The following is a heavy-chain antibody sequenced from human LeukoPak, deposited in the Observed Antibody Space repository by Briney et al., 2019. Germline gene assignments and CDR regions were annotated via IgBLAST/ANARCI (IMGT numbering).Heavy chain of an antibody. CDR1: GFTFSSYG. D-gene: IGHD1-7*01. V-gene: IGHV3-30*03. CDR2: ISYDGSNK. Sequence: GGSLRLSCAASGFTFSSYGMHWVRQAPGKGLEWVAVISYDGSNKYYADSVKGRFTISRDNSKNTLYLQMNSLRAEDTAVYYCTTDTMWGSNWNYVMVDYWGQGTLVTVSS. J-gene: IGHJ4*02. CDR3: TTDTMWGSNWNYVMVDY.